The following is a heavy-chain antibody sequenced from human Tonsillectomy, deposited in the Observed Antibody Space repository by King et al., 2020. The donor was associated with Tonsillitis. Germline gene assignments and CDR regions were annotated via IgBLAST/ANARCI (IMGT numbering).Heavy chain of an antibody. CDR2: IKSKTDGGTT. D-gene: IGHD4-17*01. Sequence: QLVQSGGGLVKPGGSLRLSCAASGFTFSNAWMSWVRQASGKGLEWVGRIKSKTDGGTTDYAAPVKGRFTISRDDSKNTLYLQMNSLKTEDTAVYYCTTDSMTAVTTFEWGQGTLVTVSS. V-gene: IGHV3-15*01. CDR1: GFTFSNAW. J-gene: IGHJ4*02. CDR3: TTDSMTAVTTFE.